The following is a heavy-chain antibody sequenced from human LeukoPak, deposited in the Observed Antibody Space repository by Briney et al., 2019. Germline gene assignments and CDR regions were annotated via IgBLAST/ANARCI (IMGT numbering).Heavy chain of an antibody. CDR1: GGSFSGYY. V-gene: IGHV4-34*01. CDR2: INHSGST. Sequence: SETLSLTCAVYGGSFSGYYWSWIRQPPGKGLEWIGEINHSGSTNYNPSLKSRVTISVDTPKNQFSLKLSSVTAADTAVYYCARGSDIRYYGMDVWGKGTTVTVSS. D-gene: IGHD2-15*01. CDR3: ARGSDIRYYGMDV. J-gene: IGHJ6*04.